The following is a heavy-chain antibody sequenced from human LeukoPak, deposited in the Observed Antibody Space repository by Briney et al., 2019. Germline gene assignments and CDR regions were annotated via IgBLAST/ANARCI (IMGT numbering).Heavy chain of an antibody. J-gene: IGHJ4*02. CDR3: ARVLTNGDLPGY. CDR1: GYIFTSYD. D-gene: IGHD3-10*01. Sequence: GASVKVSCKASGYIFTSYDINWVRQATGQGLEWMGWMNPNSGNTGYAQKFQGRVTMTRNTSISTAYMELSSLRSEDTAVYYCARVLTNGDLPGYWGQGTLVTVSS. V-gene: IGHV1-8*01. CDR2: MNPNSGNT.